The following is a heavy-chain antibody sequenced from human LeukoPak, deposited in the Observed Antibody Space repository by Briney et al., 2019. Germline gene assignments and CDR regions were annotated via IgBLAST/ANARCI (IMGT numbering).Heavy chain of an antibody. J-gene: IGHJ3*02. CDR2: ISGSGGST. CDR3: AKGLDMIVVVVYAFDI. CDR1: GFTFDDYG. D-gene: IGHD3-22*01. Sequence: GGSLRLSCAASGFTFDDYGMSWVRQAPGKGLEWVSAISGSGGSTYYADSVKGRFTISRDNSKNTLYLQMNSLRAEDTAVYYCAKGLDMIVVVVYAFDIWGQGTMVTVSS. V-gene: IGHV3-23*01.